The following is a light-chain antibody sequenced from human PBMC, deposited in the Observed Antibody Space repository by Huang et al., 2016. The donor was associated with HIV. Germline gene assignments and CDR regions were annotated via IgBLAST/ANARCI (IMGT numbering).Light chain of an antibody. J-gene: IGKJ4*01. Sequence: EIVLTQSPATLSLSPGERATLSCRASQSVNNYLGWYQQKPGQAPRLLIYDTSTRATGVPARFSGSGSGTAFTLTISGLEPEEFAVYYCQQRSNLLTFGGGTKVEI. CDR1: QSVNNY. CDR2: DTS. CDR3: QQRSNLLT. V-gene: IGKV3-11*01.